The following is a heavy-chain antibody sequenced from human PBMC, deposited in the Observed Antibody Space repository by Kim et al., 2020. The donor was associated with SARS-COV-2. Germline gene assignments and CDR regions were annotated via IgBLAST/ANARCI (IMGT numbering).Heavy chain of an antibody. J-gene: IGHJ3*02. D-gene: IGHD3-10*01. Sequence: TSLKTRLTISKDTSKNQVVLTMTNMDPVDTATYYCARIREDYIGTFAFDIWGQGTMVTVSS. V-gene: IGHV2-70*01. CDR3: ARIREDYIGTFAFDI.